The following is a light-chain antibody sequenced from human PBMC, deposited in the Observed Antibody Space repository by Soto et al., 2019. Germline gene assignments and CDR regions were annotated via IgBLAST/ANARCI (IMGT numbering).Light chain of an antibody. CDR2: DAS. CDR3: QQYNSYSRT. Sequence: GDRVTITCRASQSIRSWLXXYXXKXGXXXKXXXYDASSLESGVPSRFSGSGSGTEFTLTISNLQPDDFATYYCQQYNSYSRTFGQGTKVDI. J-gene: IGKJ1*01. V-gene: IGKV1-5*01. CDR1: QSIRSW.